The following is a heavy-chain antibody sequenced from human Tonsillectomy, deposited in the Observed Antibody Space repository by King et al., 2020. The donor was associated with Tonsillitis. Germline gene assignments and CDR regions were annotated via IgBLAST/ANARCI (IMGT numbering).Heavy chain of an antibody. CDR1: GYSFTTYC. J-gene: IGHJ4*02. CDR2: IYPGDPDT. V-gene: IGHV5-51*03. CDR3: ARGLYCTSASCPFDY. D-gene: IGHD2-2*01. Sequence: VQLVESGAEVRKPGESLKISCKVSGYSFTTYCIGWVRQMPGKGLEWMGIIYPGDPDTRYSPSFQGQVTISADKSISTAYLQWSSLKASDTAMYYCARGLYCTSASCPFDYWGQGTLVTVSS.